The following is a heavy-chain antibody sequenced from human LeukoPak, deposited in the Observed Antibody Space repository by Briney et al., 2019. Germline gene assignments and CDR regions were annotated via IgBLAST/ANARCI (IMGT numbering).Heavy chain of an antibody. CDR1: GFTFSSYA. D-gene: IGHD6-13*01. CDR3: AKDYSSSWCPYYFDY. CDR2: ISGSGGST. V-gene: IGHV3-23*01. J-gene: IGHJ4*02. Sequence: PGGSLRLSCAASGFTFSSYAMSWVRQAPGKGLEWVSAISGSGGSTYYADSVKGRFTISRDNSKNTLYLQMNSLRAEDTAVYYCAKDYSSSWCPYYFDYWGQGTLVTVSS.